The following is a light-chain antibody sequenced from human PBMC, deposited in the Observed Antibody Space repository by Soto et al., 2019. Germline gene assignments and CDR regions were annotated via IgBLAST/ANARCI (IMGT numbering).Light chain of an antibody. CDR2: DAS. CDR1: QSVSKW. J-gene: IGKJ5*01. Sequence: DIQGAHSPSTLSASGGGRFXRXCLXSQSVSKWLAWYQQQPGKAPKLLIYDASTLESGVPARFSGSGSGTDFTLTISCLQSEDFATYYCQQYYSYPAITFGQGTRLEIK. V-gene: IGKV1-5*01. CDR3: QQYYSYPAIT.